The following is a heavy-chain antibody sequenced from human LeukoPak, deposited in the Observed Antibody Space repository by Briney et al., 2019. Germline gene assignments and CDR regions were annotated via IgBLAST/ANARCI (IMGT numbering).Heavy chain of an antibody. Sequence: GGSLRLSCAASGFTFSSYEMNWVRQAPGKGLEWVSYISSSGSTIYYADSVKGRFAISRDDAKNSLYLQMNSLRAEDTAVYYCAELGITMIGGVWGKGTTVTISS. V-gene: IGHV3-48*03. D-gene: IGHD3-10*02. CDR2: ISSSGSTI. CDR1: GFTFSSYE. J-gene: IGHJ6*04. CDR3: AELGITMIGGV.